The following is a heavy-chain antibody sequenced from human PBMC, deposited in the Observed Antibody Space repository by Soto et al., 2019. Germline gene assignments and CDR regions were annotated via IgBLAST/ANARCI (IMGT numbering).Heavy chain of an antibody. CDR3: AAAPGYFDWLSDNWFDP. D-gene: IGHD3-9*01. CDR1: GFTFTSSA. J-gene: IGHJ5*02. V-gene: IGHV1-58*01. Sequence: SVKVSCKASGFTFTSSAVQWVRQARGQRLEWIGWIVVGSGNTNYAQKFQERVTITRDMSTSTAYMELSSLRSEDTAVYYCAAAPGYFDWLSDNWFDPWGQCTLVTVSS. CDR2: IVVGSGNT.